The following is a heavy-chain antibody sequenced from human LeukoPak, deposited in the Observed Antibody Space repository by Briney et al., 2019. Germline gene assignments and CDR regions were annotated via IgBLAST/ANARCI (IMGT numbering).Heavy chain of an antibody. J-gene: IGHJ4*02. V-gene: IGHV4-34*01. CDR1: GGSFSGYY. CDR3: ARALRGTSRNLVFDY. CDR2: INHSGST. Sequence: SETLSLTCAVYGGSFSGYYWSWIRQPPGKGLEWIGVINHSGSTNYNPSLKSRVTISVDTSKNQFSLKLSSVTAADTAVYYCARALRGTSRNLVFDYWGQGTLVTVSS. D-gene: IGHD1-7*01.